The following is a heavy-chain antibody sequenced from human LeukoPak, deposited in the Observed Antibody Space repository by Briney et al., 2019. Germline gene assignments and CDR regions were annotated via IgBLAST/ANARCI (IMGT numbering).Heavy chain of an antibody. J-gene: IGHJ4*02. D-gene: IGHD3-22*01. CDR3: ARGHHYDSSGYTQNRYRYYFDY. V-gene: IGHV4-4*02. Sequence: SETLSLTCAVSGGSISNSNWWSWVRQPPGKGLEWIGEIYHSGSTNYNPSLKSRVTISVDKSKNQFSLKLSSVTAADTAVYYCARGHHYDSSGYTQNRYRYYFDYWGQGTLVTVSS. CDR2: IYHSGST. CDR1: GGSISNSNW.